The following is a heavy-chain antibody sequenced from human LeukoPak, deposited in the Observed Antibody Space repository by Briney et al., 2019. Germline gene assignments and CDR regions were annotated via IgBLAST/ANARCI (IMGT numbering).Heavy chain of an antibody. D-gene: IGHD3-22*01. V-gene: IGHV1-2*02. CDR1: GYTFTGYY. CDR2: INPNSGGT. J-gene: IGHJ4*02. Sequence: ASVNVSCKTSGYTFTGYYIHWVRQAPGQGLEWMAWINPNSGGTNYAQKFQGRVTLTRDTSISTAYMEVSRLRSDDTAIYYCVRDYYDSNGYYGGLKDWGQGTLVTVSS. CDR3: VRDYYDSNGYYGGLKD.